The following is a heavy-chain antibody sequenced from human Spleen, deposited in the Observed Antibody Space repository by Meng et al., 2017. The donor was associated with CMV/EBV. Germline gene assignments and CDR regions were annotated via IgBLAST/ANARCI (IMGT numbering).Heavy chain of an antibody. Sequence: TFSSYDISWVRQAPGQGLEWMGGIIPIFGTANYAQKFQGRVTITTDESTSTAYMELSSLRSEDTAVYYCAREMATIATFRSGSAFDYWGQGTLVTVSS. CDR3: AREMATIATFRSGSAFDY. V-gene: IGHV1-69*05. D-gene: IGHD5-24*01. J-gene: IGHJ4*02. CDR2: IIPIFGTA. CDR1: TFSSYD.